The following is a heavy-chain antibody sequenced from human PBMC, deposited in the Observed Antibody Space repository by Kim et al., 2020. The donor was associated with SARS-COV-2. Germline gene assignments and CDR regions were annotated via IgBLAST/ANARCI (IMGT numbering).Heavy chain of an antibody. Sequence: GGSLRLSCAASGFTFSSYAMHWVRQAPVKGLEWVAVISYDGSNKYYADSVKGRFTISRDNSKNTLYLQMNSLRAEDTAVYYCARGLFGSYYYGMDVWGQGTTVTVSS. V-gene: IGHV3-30-3*01. D-gene: IGHD3-3*01. CDR3: ARGLFGSYYYGMDV. J-gene: IGHJ6*02. CDR2: ISYDGSNK. CDR1: GFTFSSYA.